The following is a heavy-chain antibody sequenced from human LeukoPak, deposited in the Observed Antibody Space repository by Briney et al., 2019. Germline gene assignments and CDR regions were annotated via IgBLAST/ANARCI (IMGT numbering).Heavy chain of an antibody. V-gene: IGHV3-23*01. J-gene: IGHJ4*02. CDR3: AKFQLGGYIVVVPAAYFDY. CDR2: ISGSGGST. Sequence: GGSLRLSCAASGFTFSSYAMSWVRQAPGKGLEWVSAISGSGGSTYYADSVKGRFTISRDNSKNTLYLQMNSLRAEDTAVYYCAKFQLGGYIVVVPAAYFDYWGQGTLVTVSS. D-gene: IGHD2-2*01. CDR1: GFTFSSYA.